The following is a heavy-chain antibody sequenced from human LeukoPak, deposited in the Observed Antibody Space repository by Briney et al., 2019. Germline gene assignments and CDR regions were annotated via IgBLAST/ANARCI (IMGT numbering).Heavy chain of an antibody. V-gene: IGHV4-34*01. CDR1: GGSFSGYY. J-gene: IGHJ5*02. CDR3: ARGTWFDP. CDR2: INHSGST. Sequence: SETLSLTCAVYGGSFSGYYWSWIRQPPGKGLEWIGEINHSGSTNYNPSLKSRVTISVDTSKNQFSLKLSSVTAADTAVYYCARGTWFDPWGQGTLVTVSS.